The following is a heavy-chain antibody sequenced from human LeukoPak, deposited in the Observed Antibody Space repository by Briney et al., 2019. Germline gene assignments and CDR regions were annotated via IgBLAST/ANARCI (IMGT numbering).Heavy chain of an antibody. Sequence: SETLSLTCTVSGGSISSSSYFWGWIRQPPGKGLEWIGSLYYSGSTYYNPSLKSRVTISVDTSKNQFSLKLSSVTAADTAVYYCARVGPWYYGSGSYMDVWGKGTTVTISS. V-gene: IGHV4-39*07. J-gene: IGHJ6*04. CDR2: LYYSGST. D-gene: IGHD3-10*01. CDR1: GGSISSSSYF. CDR3: ARVGPWYYGSGSYMDV.